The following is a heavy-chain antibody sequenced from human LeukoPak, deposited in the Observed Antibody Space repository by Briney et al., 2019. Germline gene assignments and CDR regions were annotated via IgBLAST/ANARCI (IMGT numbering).Heavy chain of an antibody. D-gene: IGHD3-22*01. CDR3: ARDKDYFDSGGAFDI. Sequence: SETLSLTCTVSGGSISSTSYHWAWIRQPPGKGLEWIATVYYTGSAYYNPSLKSRVTISVDTSKSQFSLKLSSVTAADTAVYYCARDKDYFDSGGAFDIWGQGTMVTVSS. CDR2: VYYTGSA. CDR1: GGSISSTSYH. J-gene: IGHJ3*02. V-gene: IGHV4-39*07.